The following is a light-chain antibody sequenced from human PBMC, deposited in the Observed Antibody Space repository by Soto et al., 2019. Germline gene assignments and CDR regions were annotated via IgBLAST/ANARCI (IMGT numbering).Light chain of an antibody. J-gene: IGLJ1*01. CDR3: SLYTGDGPYV. Sequence: QSVLTQPASVSGSPGQSITISCTGTSSDVGGYNYVSWYQQHPGKAPKLMIYDVSNRPSGVSNRFSGSKSGNTASLTISGLQAEDEADYYCSLYTGDGPYVFGTGTKVTVL. CDR2: DVS. CDR1: SSDVGGYNY. V-gene: IGLV2-14*01.